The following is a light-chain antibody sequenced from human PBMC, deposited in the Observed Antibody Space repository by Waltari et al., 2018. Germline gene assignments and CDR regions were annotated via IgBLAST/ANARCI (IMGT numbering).Light chain of an antibody. CDR3: CSYAGDSSYV. CDR1: SRYVGAYKY. Sequence: SALTQPRSVSGSPGQSVTISCTGTSRYVGAYKYVSWYQHHPGKAPKLILFDVTKRPSGVPDRFSGSKSGDTASLTISGLEASDESDYFCCSYAGDSSYVFGTGTTVSVL. CDR2: DVT. V-gene: IGLV2-11*01. J-gene: IGLJ1*01.